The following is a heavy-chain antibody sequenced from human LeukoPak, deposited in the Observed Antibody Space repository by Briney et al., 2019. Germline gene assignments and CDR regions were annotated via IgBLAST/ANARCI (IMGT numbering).Heavy chain of an antibody. V-gene: IGHV4-34*01. CDR3: ARGDPKTAVQGVLGIKYHYYYMDV. Sequence: PSETLSLTCAVYGGSFSGYYWSWIRQPPGKGLEWIGEVNHSGDTNYNPSLKSRVTISVDTSKNQFSLKLSSVTAADTSVYYCARGDPKTAVQGVLGIKYHYYYMDVWGKGTTVTVSS. CDR1: GGSFSGYY. J-gene: IGHJ6*03. D-gene: IGHD3-10*01. CDR2: VNHSGDT.